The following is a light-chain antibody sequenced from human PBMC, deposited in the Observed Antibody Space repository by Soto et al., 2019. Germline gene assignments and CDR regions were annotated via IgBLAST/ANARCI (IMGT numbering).Light chain of an antibody. CDR2: DVS. J-gene: IGLJ2*01. CDR1: SSDVGGYNY. Sequence: QSALTQPASVSGSPGQSITISCSGTSSDVGGYNYVSWYQQHPGKAPKLIIYDVSNRPSGVSNRFSGSKSGNTASLTISGLQAEDEADYYCSSYTRSSTLVVFGGGTKRTVL. CDR3: SSYTRSSTLVV. V-gene: IGLV2-14*01.